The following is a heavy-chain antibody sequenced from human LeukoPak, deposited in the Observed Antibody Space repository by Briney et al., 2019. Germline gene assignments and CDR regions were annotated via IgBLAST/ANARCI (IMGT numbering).Heavy chain of an antibody. V-gene: IGHV4-31*03. J-gene: IGHJ6*03. CDR3: ASGKGREGSYYYNMHV. CDR2: VYHSGNT. CDR1: GGSISSGGYY. Sequence: ILSLTCTVSGGSISSGGYYWRWIRQQPGRGLEWIGFVYHSGNTKYSPSLESRITLSIDTSKNQFSLKVNSVTAADTAVYYCASGKGREGSYYYNMHVWGKGTTVTVSS. D-gene: IGHD1-14*01.